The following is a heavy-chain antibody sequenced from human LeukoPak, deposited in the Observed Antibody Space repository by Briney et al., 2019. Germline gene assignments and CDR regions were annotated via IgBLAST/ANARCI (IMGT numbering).Heavy chain of an antibody. CDR3: ARWASGYGSGSYYNSIDY. CDR2: INPSGGST. D-gene: IGHD3-10*01. Sequence: ASVKVSCKASGYTFTGYYMHWVRQAPGQGLEWMGIINPSGGSTSYAQKFQGRVTMTRDTSTSTVYMELSSLRSEDTAVYYCARWASGYGSGSYYNSIDYWGQGTLVTVSS. V-gene: IGHV1-46*01. J-gene: IGHJ4*02. CDR1: GYTFTGYY.